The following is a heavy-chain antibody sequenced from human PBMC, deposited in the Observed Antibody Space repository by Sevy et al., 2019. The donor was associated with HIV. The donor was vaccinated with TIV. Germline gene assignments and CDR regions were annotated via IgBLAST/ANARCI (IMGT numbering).Heavy chain of an antibody. V-gene: IGHV3-30*04. D-gene: IGHD2-8*01. CDR2: ISFDGRNE. CDR3: ARDHCTDGVCFMSGYFDY. J-gene: IGHJ4*01. CDR1: GFTFGNHA. Sequence: GGSLRLSCAASGFTFGNHAIHWVRQAPGKGLEWVAIISFDGRNEHYAGSVKGRFTISRDNSKKTVYLQMTNLRSEDAAVYYCARDHCTDGVCFMSGYFDYWGQGTLVTVSS.